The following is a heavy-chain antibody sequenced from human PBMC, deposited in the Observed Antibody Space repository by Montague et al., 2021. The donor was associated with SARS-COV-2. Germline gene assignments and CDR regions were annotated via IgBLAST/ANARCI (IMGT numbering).Heavy chain of an antibody. V-gene: IGHV3-23*01. CDR1: GFTFSSYA. D-gene: IGHD3-10*01. CDR3: AKAGGVTMVRGVITPSNWFDP. CDR2: ISGSGGST. J-gene: IGHJ5*02. Sequence: SLRLSCAAPGFTFSSYAMSWVRQAPGKGLEWVSAISGSGGSTYYXDSVKGRFTISRDNSKNTLYLQMNSLRAEDTAVYYCAKAGGVTMVRGVITPSNWFDPWGQGTLVTVSS.